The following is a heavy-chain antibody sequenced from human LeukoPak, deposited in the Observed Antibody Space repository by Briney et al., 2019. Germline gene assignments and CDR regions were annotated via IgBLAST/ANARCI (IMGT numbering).Heavy chain of an antibody. J-gene: IGHJ4*02. V-gene: IGHV1-2*02. CDR1: GYTFTGYY. Sequence: ASVKVSCKASGYTFTGYYIHWARQAPGQGHEWVGWINPNSGGTNFAQSFQGRVTMTSDTSINTAYMELSSLRSDDTAVYYCARSRSFYDSAGYYDFWGQGTLVTVSS. CDR3: ARSRSFYDSAGYYDF. CDR2: INPNSGGT. D-gene: IGHD3-22*01.